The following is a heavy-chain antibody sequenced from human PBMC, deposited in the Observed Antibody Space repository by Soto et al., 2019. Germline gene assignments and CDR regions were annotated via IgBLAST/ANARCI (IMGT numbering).Heavy chain of an antibody. Sequence: PSETLSLTCTVSGGSISSGDYYWSWIRQPPGKGLEWIGYIYYSGSTYYNPSLKSRVTISVDTSKNQFSLKLSSVTAADTAVYYCARDSGGYCSSTSCYDYHYYYGMDVWGQGTTVT. CDR3: ARDSGGYCSSTSCYDYHYYYGMDV. CDR2: IYYSGST. D-gene: IGHD2-2*01. CDR1: GGSISSGDYY. J-gene: IGHJ6*02. V-gene: IGHV4-30-4*01.